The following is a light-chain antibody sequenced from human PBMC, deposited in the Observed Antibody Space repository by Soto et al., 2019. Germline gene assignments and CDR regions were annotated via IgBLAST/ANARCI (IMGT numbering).Light chain of an antibody. CDR3: QHYNSYSEA. J-gene: IGKJ1*01. CDR1: QGISSY. V-gene: IGKV1-9*01. Sequence: IQLTKSPSSLSASVGERFTITCRASQGISSYLAWYQQKPGKATKLLIYAASTLQSGVPSRFSGSGSGTEFTLTISSLQPDEFATYYCQHYNSYSEAFGKGTKVDIK. CDR2: AAS.